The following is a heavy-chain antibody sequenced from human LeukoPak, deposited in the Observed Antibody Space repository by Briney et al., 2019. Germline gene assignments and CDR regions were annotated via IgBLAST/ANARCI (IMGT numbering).Heavy chain of an antibody. Sequence: KASETLSLTCTVSGGSISTYHWSWIRQPPGKGLEWIGYIYDSETTNYNPSLESRVTISVDKSKNYFSLKLTSVPAADTAVYYCARIKYSDSSGYYYESWGQGTLVTISS. CDR2: IYDSETT. V-gene: IGHV4-59*01. CDR1: GGSISTYH. CDR3: ARIKYSDSSGYYYES. J-gene: IGHJ5*02. D-gene: IGHD3-22*01.